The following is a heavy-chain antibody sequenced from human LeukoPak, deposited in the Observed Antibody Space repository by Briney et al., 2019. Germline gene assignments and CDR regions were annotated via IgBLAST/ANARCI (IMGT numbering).Heavy chain of an antibody. D-gene: IGHD2-2*01. CDR1: GGTFSSDA. Sequence: SVKVSCKASGGTFSSDAISWVRQAPGQGLEWMGGIIPIFGTANYAQKFQGRVTITADESTSTAYMELSSLRSEDTAVYYCARGRGIVVVPAVPARYYYFDYWGQGTLVTVSS. CDR3: ARGRGIVVVPAVPARYYYFDY. V-gene: IGHV1-69*01. CDR2: IIPIFGTA. J-gene: IGHJ4*02.